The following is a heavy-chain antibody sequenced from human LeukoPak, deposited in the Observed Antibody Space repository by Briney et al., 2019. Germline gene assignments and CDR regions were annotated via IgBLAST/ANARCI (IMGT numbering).Heavy chain of an antibody. Sequence: GESLRLSCAASGFTFSSYAMSWVRQAPGKGLEWVSAISDSGSATYYADSVKGRFTISRDNSKNSLYLQMNSLRVEDTAVYYCARCTTGRTFGSLREIKRSREIDYWGQGTLVTVSS. CDR2: ISDSGSAT. J-gene: IGHJ4*02. D-gene: IGHD1-1*01. CDR3: ARCTTGRTFGSLREIKRSREIDY. CDR1: GFTFSSYA. V-gene: IGHV3-23*01.